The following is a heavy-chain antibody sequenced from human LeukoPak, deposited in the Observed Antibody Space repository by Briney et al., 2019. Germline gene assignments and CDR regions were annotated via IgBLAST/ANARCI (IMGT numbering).Heavy chain of an antibody. V-gene: IGHV4-39*01. Sequence: PSETLSLTCTVSGGSISSSSYYWGWIRQPPGKGLEWIGSIYYSGSTYYNPSLKSRVTISVDTSKNQFPLKLSSVTAADTAVYYCASSLVAQYYFDYWGQGTLVTVSS. CDR1: GGSISSSSYY. CDR2: IYYSGST. J-gene: IGHJ4*02. CDR3: ASSLVAQYYFDY. D-gene: IGHD5-12*01.